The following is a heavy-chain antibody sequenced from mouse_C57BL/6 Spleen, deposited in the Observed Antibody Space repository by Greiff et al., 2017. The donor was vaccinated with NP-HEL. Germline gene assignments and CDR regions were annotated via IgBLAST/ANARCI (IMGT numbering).Heavy chain of an antibody. CDR1: GYAFSSSW. CDR2: IYPGDGDT. V-gene: IGHV1-82*01. J-gene: IGHJ3*01. D-gene: IGHD4-1*01. Sequence: QVQLKESGPELVKPGASVKISCKASGYAFSSSWMNWVKQRPGKGLEWIGRIYPGDGDTNYNGKFKGKATLTADKSSSTAYMQLSSLTSEDSAVYFCAPGTAKAWFAYWGQGTLVTVSA. CDR3: APGTAKAWFAY.